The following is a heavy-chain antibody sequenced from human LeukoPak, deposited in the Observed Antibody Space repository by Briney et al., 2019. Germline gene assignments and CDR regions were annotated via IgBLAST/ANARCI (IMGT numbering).Heavy chain of an antibody. CDR1: GGSISSGGYS. J-gene: IGHJ4*02. CDR3: ARGATHYYDSSGYYDY. CDR2: IYHSGST. V-gene: IGHV4-30-2*01. D-gene: IGHD3-22*01. Sequence: TLSPTCAVSGGSISSGGYSWSWIRQPPGKGLEWIGYIYHSGSTYYNPSLKSRVTISVDRSKNQFSLKLSSVTAADTAVYYCARGATHYYDSSGYYDYWGQGTLVTVSS.